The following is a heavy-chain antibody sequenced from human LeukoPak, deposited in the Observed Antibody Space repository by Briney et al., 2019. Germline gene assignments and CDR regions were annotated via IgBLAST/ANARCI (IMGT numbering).Heavy chain of an antibody. J-gene: IGHJ4*02. D-gene: IGHD6-19*01. CDR1: GFTFSSYW. V-gene: IGHV3-7*01. CDR3: ARDMALYSSGWSPFDY. Sequence: GGSLRLSCAASGFTFSSYWMSWVRQAPGKGLEWVANLKQDGSEKYYVDSVKGRFTISRDNAKNSLYLQMNSLRAEDTAVYYCARDMALYSSGWSPFDYWGQGTLVTVSS. CDR2: LKQDGSEK.